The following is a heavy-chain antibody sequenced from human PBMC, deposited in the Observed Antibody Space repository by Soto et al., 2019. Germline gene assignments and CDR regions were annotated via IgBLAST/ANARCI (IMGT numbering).Heavy chain of an antibody. Sequence: EVPLLESGGGLVQPGGSLRLSCAASGFTFSSYAMSWVRQAPGKGLEWVSAISGSGGSTYYADSVKGRFTISRDNSKNTLYLQMNSLRAEDTAVYYCAKDFYGDYYYYYGMDVWGQGTTVTVSS. CDR3: AKDFYGDYYYYYGMDV. V-gene: IGHV3-23*01. J-gene: IGHJ6*02. D-gene: IGHD3-3*01. CDR2: ISGSGGST. CDR1: GFTFSSYA.